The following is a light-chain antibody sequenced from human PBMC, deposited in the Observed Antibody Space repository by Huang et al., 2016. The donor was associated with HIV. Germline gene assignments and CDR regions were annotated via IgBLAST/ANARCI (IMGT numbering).Light chain of an antibody. CDR2: TAS. V-gene: IGKV1-39*01. J-gene: IGKJ3*01. CDR1: QNIYTY. CDR3: QQSYSSVFT. Sequence: DIQMTQSPSSLSASVGDRVTITCRSSQNIYTYLNWSQQKRGKAPKLLIYTASSLESGVPSRFSGSGSGTDFTLTISSLQPEDSATYYCQQSYSSVFTFGPGTKVDVK.